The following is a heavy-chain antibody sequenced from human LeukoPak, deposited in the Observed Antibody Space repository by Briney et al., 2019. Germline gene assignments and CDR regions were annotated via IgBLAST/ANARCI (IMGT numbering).Heavy chain of an antibody. J-gene: IGHJ4*02. CDR2: IWYDGSNK. D-gene: IGHD2-8*01. Sequence: PGGSLRLSCAASGFTFSSYVMSWVRQAPGKGLEWVAVIWYDGSNKYYADSVKGRFTISRDNSKNTLSLQMNSLRAEDTAVYYCARDHCTNGVCYSDYWGQGTLVTVST. V-gene: IGHV3-33*08. CDR3: ARDHCTNGVCYSDY. CDR1: GFTFSSYV.